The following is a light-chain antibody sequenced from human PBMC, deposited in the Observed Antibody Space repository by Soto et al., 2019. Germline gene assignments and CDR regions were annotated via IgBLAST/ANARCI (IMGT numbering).Light chain of an antibody. CDR3: QSHDRALNVYL. J-gene: IGLJ1*01. CDR1: SSDVGTYNH. CDR2: EVT. Sequence: QSALTQPPSASGSPGQSVTISCTGTSSDVGTYNHVSWYQQHPGKAPKLLIYEVTTRPSGVPDRFSGSKSGNTASLTVAGLQADDEADYYCQSHDRALNVYLFGTGTKLTVL. V-gene: IGLV2-8*01.